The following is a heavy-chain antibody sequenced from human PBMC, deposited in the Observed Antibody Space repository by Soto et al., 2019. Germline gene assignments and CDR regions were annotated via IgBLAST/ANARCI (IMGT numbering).Heavy chain of an antibody. CDR3: ASGYSGYDPFDY. D-gene: IGHD5-12*01. CDR1: GYTFTSYA. V-gene: IGHV1-3*01. CDR2: INAGNGNT. Sequence: ASVKVSCKASGYTFTSYAMHWVRQAPGQRLEWMGWINAGNGNTKYSQKFQGRVAITRDTSASTAYMELSSLRSEDTAVYYCASGYSGYDPFDYWGQGTLVTVSS. J-gene: IGHJ4*02.